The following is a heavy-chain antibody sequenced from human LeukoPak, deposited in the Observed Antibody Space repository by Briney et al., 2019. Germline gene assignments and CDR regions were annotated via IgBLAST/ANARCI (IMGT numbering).Heavy chain of an antibody. Sequence: ASVKVSCKASGGTFCSYAISWVRQAPGQGLEWMGRIIPILGIANYAQKFQGRVTITADKSTSTAYMELSSLRSEDTAVYYCARARTTVTTIDYWGQGTLVTVSS. CDR2: IIPILGIA. V-gene: IGHV1-69*04. CDR1: GGTFCSYA. CDR3: ARARTTVTTIDY. J-gene: IGHJ4*02. D-gene: IGHD4-17*01.